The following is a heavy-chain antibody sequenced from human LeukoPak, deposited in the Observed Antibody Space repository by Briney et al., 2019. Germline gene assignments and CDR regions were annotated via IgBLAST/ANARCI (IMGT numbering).Heavy chain of an antibody. J-gene: IGHJ4*02. CDR2: FHPEDGET. V-gene: IGHV1-24*01. CDR3: ARGRGDYSNYYRPFDY. D-gene: IGHD4-11*01. Sequence: ASVKVSCKVSGYTLTELSMHWVRQTPGKGLEWMGGFHPEDGETIYAQKFQGRVTMTRDTSTSTVYMELSSLRSEDTAVYYCARGRGDYSNYYRPFDYWGQGTLVTVSS. CDR1: GYTLTELS.